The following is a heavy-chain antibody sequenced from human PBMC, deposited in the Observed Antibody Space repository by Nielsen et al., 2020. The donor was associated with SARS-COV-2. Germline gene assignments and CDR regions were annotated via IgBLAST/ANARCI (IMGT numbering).Heavy chain of an antibody. CDR2: ISWNGATI. J-gene: IGHJ6*03. Sequence: GGSLRLSCAASGFAFDDYAMQWVRQAPGKGLEWVSSISWNGATINYADSVKGRFIISRDNAENSLYLQMNGLRTDDTALYYCAKDKVAQGGDYYYMDVWGKGTTVTVSS. V-gene: IGHV3-9*01. D-gene: IGHD5-12*01. CDR1: GFAFDDYA. CDR3: AKDKVAQGGDYYYMDV.